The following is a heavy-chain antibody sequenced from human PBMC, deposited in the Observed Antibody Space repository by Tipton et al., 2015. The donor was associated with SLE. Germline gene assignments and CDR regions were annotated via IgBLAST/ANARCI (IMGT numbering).Heavy chain of an antibody. CDR1: GGSVTTSSFY. CDR2: LDHTGNT. V-gene: IGHV4-39*07. D-gene: IGHD3-22*01. CDR3: ARHPEFYDSSSPGDY. Sequence: TLSLTCTVSGGSVTTSSFYWAWIRQTPGKGLEWLGSLDHTGNTYYNPPLKSRVTMSLDTSKNQFSLRLSSVTAADTAVYYCARHPEFYDSSSPGDYWGQGTLVTVSS. J-gene: IGHJ4*02.